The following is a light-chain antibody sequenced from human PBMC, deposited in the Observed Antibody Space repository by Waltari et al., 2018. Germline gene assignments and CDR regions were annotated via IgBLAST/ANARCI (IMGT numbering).Light chain of an antibody. V-gene: IGLV2-14*03. CDR3: SSYTSSSTSLYV. J-gene: IGLJ1*01. CDR2: DVS. CDR1: SSDVGGYNY. Sequence: QSALTQPASVSGSPGQSITISCTGTSSDVGGYNYVSWHQHHPGKAPKVKIFDVSKRPSGVSNRXSGSKSGNTASLTISGLQAEDEADYYCSSYTSSSTSLYVFGTGTKVTVL.